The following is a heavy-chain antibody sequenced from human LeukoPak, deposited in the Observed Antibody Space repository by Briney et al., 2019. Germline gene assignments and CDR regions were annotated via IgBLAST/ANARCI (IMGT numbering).Heavy chain of an antibody. CDR1: GGSISSYY. D-gene: IGHD1-26*01. CDR3: ARDYSGSDY. J-gene: IGHJ4*02. V-gene: IGHV4-34*01. Sequence: SETLSLTCTVSGGSISSYYWSWIRQPPGKGLEWIGEINHSGSTNYNPSLKSRVTISVDTSKNQFSLKLSSVTAADTAVYYCARDYSGSDYWGQGTLVTVSS. CDR2: INHSGST.